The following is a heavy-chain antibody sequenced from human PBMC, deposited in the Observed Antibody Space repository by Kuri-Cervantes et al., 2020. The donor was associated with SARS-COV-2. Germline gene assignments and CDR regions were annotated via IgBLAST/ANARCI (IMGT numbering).Heavy chain of an antibody. V-gene: IGHV3-15*01. CDR2: IKSKTDGGTI. J-gene: IGHJ4*02. D-gene: IGHD1-26*01. CDR3: TTQTNTWELLFFDY. Sequence: GESLKISCAASGFTFSNAWMSWVRQAPGKGLECVGRIKSKTDGGTIDYATPVKGRFTISRDDSKNTLYLQMNSLKTEGTAVYYCTTQTNTWELLFFDYWGQGTLVTVSS. CDR1: GFTFSNAW.